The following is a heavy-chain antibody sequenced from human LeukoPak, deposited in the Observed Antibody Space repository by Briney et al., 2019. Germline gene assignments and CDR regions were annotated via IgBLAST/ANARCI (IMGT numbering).Heavy chain of an antibody. Sequence: GGSLRLSCAASGFTFDDYTMHWVRQAPGKGLEWVSLISWDGGSTYYADSVKGRFTISRDNSKNSLYLQMNSLRTEDTALYYCAKDPRGDYDILTGYSLPDYWGQGTLVTVSS. J-gene: IGHJ4*02. V-gene: IGHV3-43*01. D-gene: IGHD3-9*01. CDR2: ISWDGGST. CDR3: AKDPRGDYDILTGYSLPDY. CDR1: GFTFDDYT.